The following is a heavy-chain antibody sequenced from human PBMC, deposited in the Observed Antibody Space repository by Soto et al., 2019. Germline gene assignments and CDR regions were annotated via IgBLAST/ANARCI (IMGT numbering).Heavy chain of an antibody. D-gene: IGHD5-18*01. Sequence: PSETLSLTCAVYGGSFSGYYWSWIRQPPGKGLEWIGEINHSGSTNYNPSLKSRVTISVDTSKNHFSLKLSSVTAADTAVYYCARDTANGWFDPWGQGTLVTVSS. CDR3: ARDTANGWFDP. V-gene: IGHV4-34*01. J-gene: IGHJ5*02. CDR1: GGSFSGYY. CDR2: INHSGST.